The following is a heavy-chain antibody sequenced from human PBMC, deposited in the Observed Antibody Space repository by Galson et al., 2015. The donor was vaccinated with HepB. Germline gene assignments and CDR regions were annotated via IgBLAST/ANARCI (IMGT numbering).Heavy chain of an antibody. CDR3: ARQSREYSSGWYLGSFNYMNV. CDR1: GGSINYYY. Sequence: SETLSLTCTVSGGSINYYYWGWIRQSPGRGLEWIRYISDSGNTNYHPSLKSRVTISLDTSKNQFSLRLNSVTAADTAVYYCARQSREYSSGWYLGSFNYMNVWGKGSTVTVSS. CDR2: ISDSGNT. J-gene: IGHJ6*03. D-gene: IGHD6-19*01. V-gene: IGHV4-59*01.